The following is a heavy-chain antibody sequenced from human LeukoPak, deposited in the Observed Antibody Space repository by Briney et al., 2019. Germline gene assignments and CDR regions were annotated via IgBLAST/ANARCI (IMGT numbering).Heavy chain of an antibody. CDR2: IYYSGST. CDR3: TRELSGSQDS. D-gene: IGHD3-22*01. J-gene: IGHJ4*02. V-gene: IGHV4-39*07. Sequence: SETLSLTCTVSGGSISSSSYYWGWIRQPPGRGLEWIGSIYYSGSTYNNPSLKSRVTISIDMSKNQFSLNLSSVTAADTAVYYCTRELSGSQDSWGQGTLVTVSS. CDR1: GGSISSSSYY.